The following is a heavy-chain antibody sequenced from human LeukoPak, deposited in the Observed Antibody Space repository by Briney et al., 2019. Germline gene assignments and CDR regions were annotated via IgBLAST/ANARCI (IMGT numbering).Heavy chain of an antibody. CDR1: GYTFTGYY. Sequence: GASVKVSCKASGYTFTGYYMHWVRQAPGQGLEWMGWINPNSGNTGYAQKFQGRVTMTRNTSISTAYMELSSLRSEDTAVYYCARGPTSGWYGLPLYYYYGMDVWGQGTTVTVSS. V-gene: IGHV1-8*02. J-gene: IGHJ6*02. CDR3: ARGPTSGWYGLPLYYYYGMDV. D-gene: IGHD6-19*01. CDR2: INPNSGNT.